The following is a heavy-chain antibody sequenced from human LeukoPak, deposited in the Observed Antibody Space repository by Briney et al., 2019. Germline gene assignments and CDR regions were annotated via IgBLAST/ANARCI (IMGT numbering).Heavy chain of an antibody. CDR2: INQDGSAK. J-gene: IGHJ4*02. V-gene: IGHV3-7*01. Sequence: GGSLRLSCAASGFTFSSSWMTWARQAPVKGLEWVASINQDGSAKYYVDSVKGRFTISRDNAKNSLYLQMNSLRAEDTAVYYCAREQVSVAGTGIDYWGQGTLITVSS. CDR3: AREQVSVAGTGIDY. D-gene: IGHD6-19*01. CDR1: GFTFSSSW.